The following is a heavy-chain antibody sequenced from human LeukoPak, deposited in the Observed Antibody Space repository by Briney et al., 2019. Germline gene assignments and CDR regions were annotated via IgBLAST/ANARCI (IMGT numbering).Heavy chain of an antibody. D-gene: IGHD1-26*01. CDR1: GFTFSSYE. CDR3: ARDPGGSYAYYYYYMDV. V-gene: IGHV3-48*03. CDR2: ISSSGSTI. J-gene: IGHJ6*03. Sequence: GGSLRLSCAASGFTFSSYEMNWVRQAPAKGLEWVSYISSSGSTIYYADSVKGRFTISRDNAKNSLYLQMNSLRAEDTAVYYCARDPGGSYAYYYYYMDVWGKGTTVTVSS.